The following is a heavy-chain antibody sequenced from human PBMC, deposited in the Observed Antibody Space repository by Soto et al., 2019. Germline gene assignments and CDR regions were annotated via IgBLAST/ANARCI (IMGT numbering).Heavy chain of an antibody. V-gene: IGHV3-23*01. CDR2: ISGSGGST. D-gene: IGHD5-18*01. J-gene: IGHJ4*02. CDR3: AKGDSGYRYSDTYYFDY. Sequence: VQLLESGGDLIQSGGSLRLSCAASGLTFSSYAMNWVRQGPGKGLEWVSAISGSGGSTHYADSVKGRFTISRDNSKNTLYLKMNSLRAEDTAIYYCAKGDSGYRYSDTYYFDYWGQGTLVTVSS. CDR1: GLTFSSYA.